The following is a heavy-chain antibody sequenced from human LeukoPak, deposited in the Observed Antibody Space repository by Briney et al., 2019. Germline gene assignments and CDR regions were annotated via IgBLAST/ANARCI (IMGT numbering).Heavy chain of an antibody. D-gene: IGHD2-2*01. J-gene: IGHJ4*02. V-gene: IGHV3-66*02. CDR1: GFIFSSYS. Sequence: PGGSLRLSCAASGFIFSSYSMNWVRQAPGKGLEWVSVIYSGGSTYYADSVKGRFTISRDNSKNTLYLQMNSLRAEDTAVYYCASQGVVPAAAEGYWGQGTLVTVSS. CDR2: IYSGGST. CDR3: ASQGVVPAAAEGY.